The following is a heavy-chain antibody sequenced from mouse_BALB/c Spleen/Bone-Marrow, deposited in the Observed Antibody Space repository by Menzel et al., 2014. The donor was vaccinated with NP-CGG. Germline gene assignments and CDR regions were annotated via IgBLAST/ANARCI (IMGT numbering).Heavy chain of an antibody. CDR3: TSYDGYYYWYCDV. V-gene: IGHV4-1*02. Sequence: EVKVEESGGGLVQPGGSLKLSCAASGFDFSRYWMSWVRQAPGKGLEWIGEINPDSSTINYTPSLKDKFIISRDNAKNTLYLQMDKVRSEDTALYYCTSYDGYYYWYCDVWGAGTTVTVSS. D-gene: IGHD2-3*01. CDR2: INPDSSTI. J-gene: IGHJ1*01. CDR1: GFDFSRYW.